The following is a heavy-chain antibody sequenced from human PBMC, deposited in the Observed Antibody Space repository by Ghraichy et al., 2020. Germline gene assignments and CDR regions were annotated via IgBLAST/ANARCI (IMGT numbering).Heavy chain of an antibody. CDR2: IIPIFGTA. J-gene: IGHJ4*02. V-gene: IGHV1-69*13. CDR3: ACSQTARAHGDYAPEDY. D-gene: IGHD4-17*01. CDR1: GGTFSSYA. Sequence: SVKVSCKASGGTFSSYAISWVRQAPGQGLEWMGGIIPIFGTANYAQKFQGRVTITADESTSTAYMELSSLRSEDTAVYYCACSQTARAHGDYAPEDYWGQGTLVTVSS.